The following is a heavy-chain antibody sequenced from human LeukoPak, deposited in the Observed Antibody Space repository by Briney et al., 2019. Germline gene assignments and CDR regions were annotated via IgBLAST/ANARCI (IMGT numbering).Heavy chain of an antibody. J-gene: IGHJ6*03. V-gene: IGHV1-46*01. CDR3: ARSAEHCNNGVCFTDYYMDV. CDR2: INPSGGST. CDR1: GYIFTNYY. D-gene: IGHD2-8*01. Sequence: ASVKVSCKASGYIFTNYYLYWVRQAPGQGLEWMGIINPSGGSTSYAQKFQGRVTMTRDMSTSTVYMELSSLRSEDTAVYFCARSAEHCNNGVCFTDYYMDVWGKGTTVTVSS.